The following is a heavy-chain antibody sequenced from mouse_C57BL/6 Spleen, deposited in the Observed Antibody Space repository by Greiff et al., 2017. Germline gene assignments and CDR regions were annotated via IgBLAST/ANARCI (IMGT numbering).Heavy chain of an antibody. CDR2: IYPGDGDT. Sequence: QVQLQQSGPELVKPGASVKISCKASGYAFSSSWLNWVKQRPGKGLEWIGRIYPGDGDTNYNGKFKGKATLTADKYASTAYMQLSSLTSEDSAVYFCARSYDYDGAWFAYWGQGTLVTVSA. CDR1: GYAFSSSW. V-gene: IGHV1-82*01. D-gene: IGHD2-4*01. J-gene: IGHJ3*01. CDR3: ARSYDYDGAWFAY.